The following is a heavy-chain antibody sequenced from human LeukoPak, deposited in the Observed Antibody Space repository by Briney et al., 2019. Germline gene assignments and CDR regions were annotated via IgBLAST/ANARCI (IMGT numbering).Heavy chain of an antibody. CDR1: GFTFSSYA. Sequence: GGSLRLSCAASGFTFSSYAMSWVRQAPGKGLEWVSAISGSGGSTYYADSVKGRFTISRDNSKNSLYLQMNSLRAEDTAVYYCATAYSSSWADYWGQGTLVTVSS. D-gene: IGHD6-13*01. J-gene: IGHJ4*02. CDR3: ATAYSSSWADY. V-gene: IGHV3-23*01. CDR2: ISGSGGST.